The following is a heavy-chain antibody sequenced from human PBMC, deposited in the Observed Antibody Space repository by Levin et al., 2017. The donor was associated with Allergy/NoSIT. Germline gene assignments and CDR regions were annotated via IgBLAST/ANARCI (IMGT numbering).Heavy chain of an antibody. CDR1: GGTFSSYA. D-gene: IGHD6-13*01. Sequence: SVKVSCKASGGTFSSYAISWVRQAPGQGLEWMGGIIPIFGTANYAQKFQGRVTITADESTSTAYMELSSLRSEDTAVYYCARGPVSSSWYGDYYYYMDVWGKGTTVTVSS. V-gene: IGHV1-69*13. CDR2: IIPIFGTA. J-gene: IGHJ6*03. CDR3: ARGPVSSSWYGDYYYYMDV.